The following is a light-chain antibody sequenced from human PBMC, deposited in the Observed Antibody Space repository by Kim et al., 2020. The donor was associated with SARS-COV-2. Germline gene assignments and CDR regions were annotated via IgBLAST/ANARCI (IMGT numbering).Light chain of an antibody. CDR2: SNN. CDR3: AAWDDTLSGHVV. J-gene: IGLJ2*01. CDR1: SSNIGNYY. V-gene: IGLV1-47*02. Sequence: QSVLTQPPSASGTPGQRVTISCSGSSSNIGNYYVYWYQHLPGTAPKLLIYSNNQRPSGVPNRFSGSKSGTSASLAISGLQSEDEGDYYCAAWDDTLSGHVVFGGGTKLTVL.